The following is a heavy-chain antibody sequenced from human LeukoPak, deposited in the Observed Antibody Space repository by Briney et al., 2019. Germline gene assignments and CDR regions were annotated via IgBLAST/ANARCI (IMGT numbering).Heavy chain of an antibody. CDR3: ARHGSVSSGALV. D-gene: IGHD3-22*01. CDR1: GGSISSYY. V-gene: IGHV4-59*08. CDR2: IFYSGST. J-gene: IGHJ4*02. Sequence: SETLSLTCTVSGGSISSYYWSWMRQPPGKGLEGIGYIFYSGSTHYSPSLKSRVTISVDTSKNQFSLKLSSVTAADTAVYYCARHGSVSSGALVWGQATLVTVSS.